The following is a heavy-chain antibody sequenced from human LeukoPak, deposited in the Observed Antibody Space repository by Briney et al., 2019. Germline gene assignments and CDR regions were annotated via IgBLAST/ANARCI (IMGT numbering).Heavy chain of an antibody. J-gene: IGHJ6*02. V-gene: IGHV4-31*03. CDR3: ARDTGSSGYYYGYYYGMDV. D-gene: IGHD3-22*01. CDR1: GGSISSGGYY. CDR2: IYYSGST. Sequence: PSQTLSLTCTVSGGSISSGGYYWSWIRQHPGKGLEWIGYIYYSGSTYYNPSLKSRVTISVDTSKNQFSLKLSSVTAADTAVYYCARDTGSSGYYYGYYYGMDVWGQGTTVTVSS.